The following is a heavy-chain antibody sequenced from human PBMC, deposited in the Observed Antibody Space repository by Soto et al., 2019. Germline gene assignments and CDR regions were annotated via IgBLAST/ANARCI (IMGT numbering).Heavy chain of an antibody. Sequence: GGSLRLSCAASGCTFSSYAMHWVRQAPGKGLEWVAVIYYDGSNKYYGMFVKGLFTITRDNSKNTLYLQMNSLRAEDTAVYYCARDTQQSLGWFDPWGQGTLVTVSS. CDR1: GCTFSSYA. V-gene: IGHV3-30-3*01. J-gene: IGHJ5*02. CDR2: IYYDGSNK. CDR3: ARDTQQSLGWFDP. D-gene: IGHD6-13*01.